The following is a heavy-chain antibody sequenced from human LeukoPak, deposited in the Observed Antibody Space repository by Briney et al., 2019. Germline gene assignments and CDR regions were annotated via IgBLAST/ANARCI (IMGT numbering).Heavy chain of an antibody. CDR3: AKDRDSSSAPGLDY. Sequence: GGSLRLSCAASGFTFSSYGMHWVRQAPGKGLEWVAFIRYDGSNKYYADSVKGRFTISRDNSKNTLYLQMNSLRAEDTAVYYCAKDRDSSSAPGLDYWGQGTLVTVSS. CDR1: GFTFSSYG. D-gene: IGHD6-13*01. V-gene: IGHV3-30*02. CDR2: IRYDGSNK. J-gene: IGHJ4*02.